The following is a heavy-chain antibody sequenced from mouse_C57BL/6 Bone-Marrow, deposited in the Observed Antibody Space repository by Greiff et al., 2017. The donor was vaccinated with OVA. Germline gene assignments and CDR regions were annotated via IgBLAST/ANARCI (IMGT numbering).Heavy chain of an antibody. CDR3: ARQGYYGSSYDWYFDV. D-gene: IGHD1-1*01. CDR2: IDPSDSYT. Sequence: QVQLQQPGAELVMPGASVKLSCKASGYTFTSYWMHWVKQRPGQGLEWIGEIDPSDSYTNYNQKFEGKSTLTVDKSSSTAYMQLSSLTSEDSAVYYCARQGYYGSSYDWYFDVWGTGTTVTISS. J-gene: IGHJ1*03. V-gene: IGHV1-69*01. CDR1: GYTFTSYW.